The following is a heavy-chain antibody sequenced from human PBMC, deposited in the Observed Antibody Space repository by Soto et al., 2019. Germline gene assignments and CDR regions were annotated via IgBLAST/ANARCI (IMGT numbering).Heavy chain of an antibody. CDR3: ASGYSSSWYYFDY. J-gene: IGHJ4*02. Sequence: PGGSLRLSCAASGFTFSSYSVNWVRQAPGKGLEWVSSISSSSSYIYYADSVKGRFTISRDNAKNSLYLQMNSLRAEDTAVYYCASGYSSSWYYFDYWGQGTLVTVSS. CDR1: GFTFSSYS. CDR2: ISSSSSYI. D-gene: IGHD6-13*01. V-gene: IGHV3-21*01.